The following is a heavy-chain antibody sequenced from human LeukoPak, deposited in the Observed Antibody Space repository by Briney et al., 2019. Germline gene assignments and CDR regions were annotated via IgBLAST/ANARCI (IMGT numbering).Heavy chain of an antibody. CDR2: IYYSRNP. CDR1: GGSISRSRDY. D-gene: IGHD3/OR15-3a*01. CDR3: ARQTGSGLFILP. Sequence: SETLSLTCTVSGGSISRSRDYWGWFRQPPGKGLEWIGSIYYSRNPYYNASLKSQVSISIDTSKNQFFLRLTSVTAADTAVYYCARQTGSGLFILPGGQGTLVTVSS. J-gene: IGHJ4*02. V-gene: IGHV4-39*01.